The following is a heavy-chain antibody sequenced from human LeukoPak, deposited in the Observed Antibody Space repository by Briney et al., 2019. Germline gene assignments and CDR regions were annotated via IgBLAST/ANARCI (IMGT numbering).Heavy chain of an antibody. Sequence: SETLSLTCTVSGGSISSGSYYWGWIRQPPGKGLEWIGSIYYSGSTYYNPSLKSRVTISVDTSKNQFSLKLSSVTAADTAVYYCARGPYQLWFGEYYFDYWGQGTLVTVSS. CDR2: IYYSGST. V-gene: IGHV4-39*07. CDR1: GGSISSGSYY. CDR3: ARGPYQLWFGEYYFDY. J-gene: IGHJ4*02. D-gene: IGHD3-10*01.